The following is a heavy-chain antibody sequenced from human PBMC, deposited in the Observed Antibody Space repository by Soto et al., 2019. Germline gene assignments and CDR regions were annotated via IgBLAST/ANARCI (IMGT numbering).Heavy chain of an antibody. CDR2: INHSGST. V-gene: IGHV4-34*01. CDR3: ARGSLDTAMVTGFDY. J-gene: IGHJ4*02. CDR1: GGSFSGYY. D-gene: IGHD5-18*01. Sequence: SETLSLTCAVYGGSFSGYYWSWIRPPPGKGLEWIGEINHSGSTNYNPSLKSRVTISVDTSKNQFSLKLSSVTAADTAVYYCARGSLDTAMVTGFDYWGQGTLVTVSS.